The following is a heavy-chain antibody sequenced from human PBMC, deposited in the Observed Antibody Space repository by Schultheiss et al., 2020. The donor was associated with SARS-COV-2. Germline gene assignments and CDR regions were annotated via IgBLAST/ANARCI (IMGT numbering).Heavy chain of an antibody. V-gene: IGHV1-69*04. CDR3: ARRDWNYDY. J-gene: IGHJ4*02. D-gene: IGHD1-7*01. CDR1: GYTFTSYG. CDR2: IIPILGIA. Sequence: SVKVSCKASGYTFTSYGISWVRQAPGQGLEWMGRIIPILGIANYAQKFQGRVTITADKSTSTAYMELRSLRSDDTAVYYCARRDWNYDYWGQGTLVTVSS.